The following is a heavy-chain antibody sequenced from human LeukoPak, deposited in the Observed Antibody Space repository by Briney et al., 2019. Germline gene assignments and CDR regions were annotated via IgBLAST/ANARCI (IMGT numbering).Heavy chain of an antibody. V-gene: IGHV1-46*01. D-gene: IGHD6-19*01. Sequence: ASVKVSCKASGGTFSSYAISWVRQAPGQGLEWMGMISPAGGDTSYSQKFQGRVTMTRDSSTATVYMELSDLRSDDTAVYYCARGEGDTSGLNWFDPWGQGTLVTVSS. CDR3: ARGEGDTSGLNWFDP. CDR1: GGTFSSYA. CDR2: ISPAGGDT. J-gene: IGHJ5*02.